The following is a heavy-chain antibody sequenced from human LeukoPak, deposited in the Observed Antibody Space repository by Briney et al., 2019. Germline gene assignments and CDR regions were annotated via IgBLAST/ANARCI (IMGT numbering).Heavy chain of an antibody. D-gene: IGHD6-19*01. CDR3: AKGGASSVPFDY. V-gene: IGHV4-59*01. CDR2: IYYSGST. J-gene: IGHJ4*02. Sequence: SETLSLTCTVSGGSISSYYWSWIRQPPGKGLEWIGYIYYSGSTNYNPSLKSRVTISVDTSKNQFSLKVSSVTAADTAVYYCAKGGASSVPFDYWGQGALVTVSS. CDR1: GGSISSYY.